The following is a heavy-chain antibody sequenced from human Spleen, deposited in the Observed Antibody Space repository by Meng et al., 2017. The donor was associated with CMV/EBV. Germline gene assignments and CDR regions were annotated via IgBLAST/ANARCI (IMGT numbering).Heavy chain of an antibody. J-gene: IGHJ4*02. Sequence: SETLSLTCTVSGGLLSSDYWSWIRQSPGKGLEWIGCAYSSGTTKYNSSLKSRVTISLDTSNNQFSLRLNSVTAADTAVYYCAREFLHSGGYYAFDYWGQGALVTVSS. D-gene: IGHD3-22*01. CDR3: AREFLHSGGYYAFDY. CDR1: GGLLSSDY. V-gene: IGHV4-59*01. CDR2: AYSSGTT.